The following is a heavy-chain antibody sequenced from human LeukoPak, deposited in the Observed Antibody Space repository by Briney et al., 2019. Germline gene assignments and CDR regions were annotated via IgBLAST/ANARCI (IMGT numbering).Heavy chain of an antibody. Sequence: GGSLRLSCAASGFTFSNYAMSWVRQAPGKGLEWVSTISGSGGGTYYADSVKGRFTISRDNSKNTLFLQMNSLRAEDTALYYCAKESTSCCSWDYWGQGTLVTVSS. V-gene: IGHV3-23*01. J-gene: IGHJ4*02. CDR1: GFTFSNYA. CDR3: AKESTSCCSWDY. D-gene: IGHD2-2*01. CDR2: ISGSGGGT.